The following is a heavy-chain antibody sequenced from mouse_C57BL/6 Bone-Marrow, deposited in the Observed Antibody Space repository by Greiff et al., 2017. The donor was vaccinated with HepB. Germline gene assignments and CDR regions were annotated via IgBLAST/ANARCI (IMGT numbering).Heavy chain of an antibody. CDR2: ISYDGSN. CDR1: GYSITSGYY. Sequence: EVKLVESGPGLVKPSQSLSLTCSVTGYSITSGYYWNWIRQFPGNKLEWMGYISYDGSNNYNPSLKNRISITRDTSKNQFFLKLNSVTTEDTATYYCARGGYGYHYFDYWGQGTTLTVSS. CDR3: ARGGYGYHYFDY. J-gene: IGHJ2*01. V-gene: IGHV3-6*01. D-gene: IGHD2-2*01.